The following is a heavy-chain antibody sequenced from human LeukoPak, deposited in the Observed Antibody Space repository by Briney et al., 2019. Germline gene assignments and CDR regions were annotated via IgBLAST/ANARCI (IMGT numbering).Heavy chain of an antibody. CDR2: ISYDGSNK. Sequence: PGRSLRLSCAASGFTFSSYGMHWVRPAPGKGLAWVAVISYDGSNKYYADSVKGRFTISRDNSKNTLYLQMNSLRVEDTAVHYCAKDLVPLPGHNWFDPWGQGTLVTVSS. J-gene: IGHJ5*02. CDR3: AKDLVPLPGHNWFDP. CDR1: GFTFSSYG. V-gene: IGHV3-30*18.